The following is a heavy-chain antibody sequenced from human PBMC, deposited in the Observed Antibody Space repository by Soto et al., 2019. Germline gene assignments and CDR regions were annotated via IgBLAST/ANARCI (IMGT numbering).Heavy chain of an antibody. Sequence: PGGSLRLSCAASGFTFSSYEMNWVRQAPGKGLEWVSYISHSGNTIYYADSVKGRFTISRDNAKNSLYLQMNSLRAEDTAVYYCARGGAESSGYYYHPLDYWGQGTLVTVSS. J-gene: IGHJ4*02. CDR2: ISHSGNTI. CDR1: GFTFSSYE. D-gene: IGHD3-22*01. V-gene: IGHV3-48*03. CDR3: ARGGAESSGYYYHPLDY.